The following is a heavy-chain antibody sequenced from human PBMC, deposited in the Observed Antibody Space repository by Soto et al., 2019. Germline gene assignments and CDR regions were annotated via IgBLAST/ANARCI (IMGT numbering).Heavy chain of an antibody. Sequence: GGSLRLSCAASGFTFSSYSMNWVRQAPGKGLEWVSSISSSSSYIYYADSVKGRFTISRDNAKNSLYLQMNSLRAEDTAVYYCARPLAPDYGDYGRYYGMDVWGQGTTVTVSS. V-gene: IGHV3-21*01. CDR3: ARPLAPDYGDYGRYYGMDV. D-gene: IGHD4-17*01. CDR1: GFTFSSYS. CDR2: ISSSSSYI. J-gene: IGHJ6*02.